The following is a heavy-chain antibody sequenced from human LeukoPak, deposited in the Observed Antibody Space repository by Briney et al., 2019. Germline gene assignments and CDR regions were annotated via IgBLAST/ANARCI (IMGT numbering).Heavy chain of an antibody. J-gene: IGHJ4*02. CDR3: AKEAGYRGYDYPDY. CDR1: GFTFSSYA. V-gene: IGHV3-23*01. CDR2: ISGSGYST. D-gene: IGHD5-12*01. Sequence: GGSLRLSCAASGFTFSSYAMSWVRQAPGKGLEWVSAISGSGYSTYYADSVKGRFTISRDNSKNTLYLQMNNLRAEGTAVYYCAKEAGYRGYDYPDYWGQGTLVTVSS.